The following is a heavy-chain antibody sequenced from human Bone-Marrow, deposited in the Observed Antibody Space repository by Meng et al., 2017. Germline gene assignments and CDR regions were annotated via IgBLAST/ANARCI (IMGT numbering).Heavy chain of an antibody. D-gene: IGHD6-13*01. CDR3: ARDEDISAAGKLFGDY. J-gene: IGHJ4*02. CDR2: MNPNSGNT. Sequence: ASVKVSRKASGYTFTSYDINGVRQATGQGREGMGWMNPNSGNTGYAQKFQGRVTITRNTSISTAYMELSSLRSEDTAVYYCARDEDISAAGKLFGDYWGQGTLVTVSS. CDR1: GYTFTSYD. V-gene: IGHV1-8*03.